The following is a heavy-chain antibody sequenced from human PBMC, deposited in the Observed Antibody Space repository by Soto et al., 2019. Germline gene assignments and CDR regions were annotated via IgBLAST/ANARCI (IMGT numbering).Heavy chain of an antibody. D-gene: IGHD3-16*02. CDR2: INHSGST. CDR1: GGSFSGYY. J-gene: IGHJ4*02. CDR3: ARRTRGDYIWGSYRYRGPFEY. V-gene: IGHV4-34*01. Sequence: ASETLSLTCAVCGGSFSGYYWSWIRQPPGKGLEWIGEINHSGSTNYNPSLKSRVTISVDTSKNQFSLKLSSVTAADTAVYYCARRTRGDYIWGSYRYRGPFEYWGQGTLVTVSS.